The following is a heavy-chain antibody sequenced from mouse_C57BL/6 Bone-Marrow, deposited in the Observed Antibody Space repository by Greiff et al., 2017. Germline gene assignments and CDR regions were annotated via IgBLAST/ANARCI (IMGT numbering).Heavy chain of an antibody. CDR3: ARLGGYYGWFAY. CDR1: GFTFSDYG. D-gene: IGHD2-3*01. Sequence: EVKVVESGGGLVQPGGSLKLSCAASGFTFSDYGMAWVRQAPRKGPEWVAFISNLAYSIYYADPVTGRFTISRENAKNTLYLEMSSLRSEDTAMYYCARLGGYYGWFAYWGQGTLVTVSA. CDR2: ISNLAYSI. V-gene: IGHV5-15*01. J-gene: IGHJ3*01.